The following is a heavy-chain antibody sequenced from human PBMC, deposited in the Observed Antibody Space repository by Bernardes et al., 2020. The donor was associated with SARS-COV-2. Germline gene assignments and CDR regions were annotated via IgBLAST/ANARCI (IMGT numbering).Heavy chain of an antibody. CDR2: ISGRGGST. V-gene: IGHV3-23*01. Sequence: GGSLRLSCAASGFTFIIYAMSWVRQAPGKGLEWVSAISGRGGSTCYADSVRGRFTISRDNSKNTLYMQMNSLRAEDTAVYYCAKVIAAAGKGGVFDYYYGMDVWSQGTTVTV. CDR3: AKVIAAAGKGGVFDYYYGMDV. J-gene: IGHJ6*02. CDR1: GFTFIIYA. D-gene: IGHD6-13*01.